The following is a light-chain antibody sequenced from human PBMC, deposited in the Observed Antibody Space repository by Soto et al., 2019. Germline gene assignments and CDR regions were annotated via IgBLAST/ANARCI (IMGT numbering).Light chain of an antibody. CDR2: GAS. Sequence: DIQMTQSPPTLSASVGDRVTITCRASQSIRHYLAWYQQMPGKAPKLLIYGASTLQSGVPSRFSGSGSGTEFTLTISSLQTDDFGTYFCQHHNSYPQTFGQGTKVEIK. V-gene: IGKV1-5*01. J-gene: IGKJ1*01. CDR3: QHHNSYPQT. CDR1: QSIRHY.